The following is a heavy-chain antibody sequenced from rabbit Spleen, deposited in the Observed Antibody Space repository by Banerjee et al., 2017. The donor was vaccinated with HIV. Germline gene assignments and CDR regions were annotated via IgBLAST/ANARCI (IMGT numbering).Heavy chain of an antibody. CDR1: GFSFSNKAV. V-gene: IGHV1S45*01. CDR2: INAVTGKA. D-gene: IGHD1-1*01. Sequence: QEQLVESGGGLVKPEGSLKLSCTASGFSFSNKAVMCWVRQAPGKGLEWIACINAVTGKAVYASWAKGRFTFSKTSSTTVTLQMTSLTAADTATYFCARMAGNNGYSLWGPGTLVTVS. J-gene: IGHJ4*01. CDR3: ARMAGNNGYSL.